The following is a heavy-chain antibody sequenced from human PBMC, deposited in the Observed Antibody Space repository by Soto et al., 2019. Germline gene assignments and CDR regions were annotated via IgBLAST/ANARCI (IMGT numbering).Heavy chain of an antibody. V-gene: IGHV1-69*08. CDR2: IIPSFGVT. J-gene: IGHJ4*02. Sequence: QVQLVQSGAEVKKPGSSVKVSCKASGGTFSSYTITWVRQAPGQGLEWLGRIIPSFGVTNYAQKFQDRVTITADRSTTTAYMELSRLRSEDTAVYYCVRDWESTTQTWGFGDSWGQGTLVTVSS. CDR1: GGTFSSYT. D-gene: IGHD1-1*01. CDR3: VRDWESTTQTWGFGDS.